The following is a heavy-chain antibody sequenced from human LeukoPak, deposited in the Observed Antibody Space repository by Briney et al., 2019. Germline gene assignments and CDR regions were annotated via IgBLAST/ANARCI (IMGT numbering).Heavy chain of an antibody. V-gene: IGHV4-59*01. CDR3: ARERFGKYYFDY. CDR2: IYYSGST. J-gene: IGHJ4*02. D-gene: IGHD3-10*01. CDR1: GGSISSYY. Sequence: SETLSLTCTVSGGSISSYYWSWIRQPPGKGLEWIGYIYYSGSTNYNPSLKSRVTMSVDMSKNQFSLKLSSVTAAGTAVYYCARERFGKYYFDYWGQGTLVTVSS.